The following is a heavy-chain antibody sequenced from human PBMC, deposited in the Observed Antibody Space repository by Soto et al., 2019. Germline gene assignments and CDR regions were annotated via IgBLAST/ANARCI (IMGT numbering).Heavy chain of an antibody. CDR1: GFTFTNAW. CDR3: VTDITFSVAGRIY. J-gene: IGHJ4*02. Sequence: DVQLVESGGGLVKPGESLRLSCAASGFTFTNAWMSWVRQAPGKGLEWVGRIESETDGGTTDYAAPAKGRFTISADHSKNTLYRQMNSLNTYDAAVYYCVTDITFSVAGRIYWGQGTLVTVSS. CDR2: IESETDGGTT. D-gene: IGHD3-10*01. V-gene: IGHV3-15*04.